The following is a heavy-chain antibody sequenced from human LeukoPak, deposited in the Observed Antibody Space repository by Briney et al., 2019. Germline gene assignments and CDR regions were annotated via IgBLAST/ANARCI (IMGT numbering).Heavy chain of an antibody. CDR2: ISYDGSNK. D-gene: IGHD6-13*01. J-gene: IGHJ4*02. V-gene: IGHV3-30-3*01. Sequence: PGRSLRLSCAASGFTFSSYAMHWVRQAPGKGLEWVAVISYDGSNKYYADSVKGRFTISRDNSKNTLYLQMNSLRAEDTAVYYCGRVAAAGRHIDYWGQGTLVTVSS. CDR1: GFTFSSYA. CDR3: GRVAAAGRHIDY.